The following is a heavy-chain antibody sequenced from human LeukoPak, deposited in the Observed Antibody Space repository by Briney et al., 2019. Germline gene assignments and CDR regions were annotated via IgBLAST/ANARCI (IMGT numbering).Heavy chain of an antibody. V-gene: IGHV4-39*07. CDR3: ARGVDRDGYNSPYFDY. Sequence: PSETLSLTCTVSGGSISSSSYYWGWIRQPPGKGLEWIGSIYYSGSTYYNPSLKSRVTISVDTSKNQFSLKLSSVTAADTAVYYCARGVDRDGYNSPYFDYWGQGTLVTVSS. CDR2: IYYSGST. CDR1: GGSISSSSYY. J-gene: IGHJ4*02. D-gene: IGHD5-24*01.